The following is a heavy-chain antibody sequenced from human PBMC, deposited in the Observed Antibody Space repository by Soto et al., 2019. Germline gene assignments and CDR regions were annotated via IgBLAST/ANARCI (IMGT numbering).Heavy chain of an antibody. CDR2: IKRDGSEQ. V-gene: IGHV3-7*03. D-gene: IGHD5-12*01. CDR1: GFTFRRNW. J-gene: IGHJ4*02. CDR3: ASLEWESSGYADY. Sequence: EVQLVESGGGLVQPGGSLRLSCAASGFTFRRNWMSWVRQAPGKGLEWVANIKRDGSEQYYGDSVKGRFTISRDNAKNSLFLQMNSLRADDTAVYYCASLEWESSGYADYWGQGTLVTVSS.